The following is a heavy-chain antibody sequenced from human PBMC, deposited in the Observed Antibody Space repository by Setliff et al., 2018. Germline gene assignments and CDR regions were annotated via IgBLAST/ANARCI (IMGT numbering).Heavy chain of an antibody. CDR3: ARGGSSLLDY. D-gene: IGHD3-16*01. CDR1: GYSFSNYG. J-gene: IGHJ4*02. V-gene: IGHV1-18*01. CDR2: ISSYNGNT. Sequence: ASVKVSCKASGYSFSNYGITWVRQVPGQGLEWMGWISSYNGNTDYAQNFQGRVTLTTDTSTSTAYMELRSLRSDDAAVYYCARGGSSLLDYWGQGTLVTVSS.